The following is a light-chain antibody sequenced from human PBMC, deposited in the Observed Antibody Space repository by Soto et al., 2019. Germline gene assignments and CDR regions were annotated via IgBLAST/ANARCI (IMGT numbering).Light chain of an antibody. Sequence: DIVMTQSPLSLSVTPGEPASISCSSSQSLLFHNGLHYLDWYLQKPGQSPQLLTYLSSNRASGVPGRFIGSGLGRDCTRKLSRVGADDVGVYYCMEAVQSPRTFGQGTKVEIK. CDR3: MEAVQSPRT. J-gene: IGKJ1*01. CDR1: QSLLFHNGLHY. V-gene: IGKV2-28*01. CDR2: LSS.